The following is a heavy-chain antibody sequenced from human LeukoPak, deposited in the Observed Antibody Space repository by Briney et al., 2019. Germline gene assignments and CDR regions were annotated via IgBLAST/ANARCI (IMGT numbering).Heavy chain of an antibody. CDR1: GGSISSSNW. J-gene: IGHJ5*02. V-gene: IGHV4-4*02. CDR3: AGTLSSSWYSYWFDP. D-gene: IGHD6-13*01. CDR2: IYHSGST. Sequence: SETLSLTCAVSGGSISSSNWWSWVRQPPGKGLEWIGEIYHSGSTNYNPSLKSRVTISVDKSKNQFSLKLSSVTAADTAVYYCAGTLSSSWYSYWFDPWGQGTLVTVSS.